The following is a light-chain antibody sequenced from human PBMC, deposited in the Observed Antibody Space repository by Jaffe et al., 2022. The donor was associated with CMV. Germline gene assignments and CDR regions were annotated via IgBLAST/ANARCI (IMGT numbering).Light chain of an antibody. CDR1: SSDVGSYNF. J-gene: IGLJ2*01. CDR2: EVT. V-gene: IGLV2-23*02. CDR3: CSYTSSSTLV. Sequence: QSALTQPASVSGSPGQSITISCTGTSSDVGSYNFVSWYQQHPGKAPKLMIYEVTKRPSGVSNRFSGSKSGTTASLTISGLQAEDEADYYCCSYTSSSTLVFGGGTMLTVL.